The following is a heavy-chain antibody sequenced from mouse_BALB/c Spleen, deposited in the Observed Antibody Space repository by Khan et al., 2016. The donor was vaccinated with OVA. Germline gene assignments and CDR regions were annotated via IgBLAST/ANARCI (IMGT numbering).Heavy chain of an antibody. CDR3: ARGCLYGSSMFDY. J-gene: IGHJ2*01. V-gene: IGHV3-1*02. CDR2: IHYSGYT. Sequence: EVQLVESGPDLVKPSQSLSLTCTVTGYSITSGYNWHWIRQFPGNKLEWMGYIHYSGYTNYNPSLKSRISITRDTSKSQFFLQLNSVTTEDTTTYYGARGCLYGSSMFDYWGQGTTLTVSS. CDR1: GYSITSGYN. D-gene: IGHD1-1*01.